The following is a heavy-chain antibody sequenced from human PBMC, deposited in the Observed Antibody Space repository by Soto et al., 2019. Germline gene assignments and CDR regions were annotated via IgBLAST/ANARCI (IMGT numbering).Heavy chain of an antibody. Sequence: GGSLRLSCTVSGFAFNNYGINWVRQAPGKGLEWVPSISKSDYTYYSDSVKGRFAISRDSAKSSVSLQMNTLRVEDTAVYYCAREDSIIIPAVSDFWGQGTLVTVSS. J-gene: IGHJ4*02. CDR3: AREDSIIIPAVSDF. CDR1: GFAFNNYG. CDR2: ISKSDYT. V-gene: IGHV3-21*01. D-gene: IGHD2-2*01.